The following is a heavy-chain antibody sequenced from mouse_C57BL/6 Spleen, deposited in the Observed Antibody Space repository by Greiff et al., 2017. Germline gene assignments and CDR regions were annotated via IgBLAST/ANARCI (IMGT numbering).Heavy chain of an antibody. CDR1: GYTFTDYN. Sequence: VQLQQSGPELVKPGASVKMSCKASGYTFTDYNMHWVKQSHGKSLEWIGYINPNNGGTSYNQKFKGKATLTVNKSSSTAYMELRSLTSEDSAVYYCARWQDYYGSSPYYFDYWGQGTTLTVSS. CDR2: INPNNGGT. V-gene: IGHV1-22*01. J-gene: IGHJ2*01. CDR3: ARWQDYYGSSPYYFDY. D-gene: IGHD1-1*01.